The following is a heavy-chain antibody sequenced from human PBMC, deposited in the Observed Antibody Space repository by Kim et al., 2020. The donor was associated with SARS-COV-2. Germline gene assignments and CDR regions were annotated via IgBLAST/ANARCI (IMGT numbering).Heavy chain of an antibody. Sequence: ASVKVSCKASGYTFTSYDINWVRQATGQGLEWMGWMNPNSGNTGYAQKFQGRVTMTRNTSISTAYMELSSLRSEDTAVYYCARGPKFTSCYWCPSLYYMDVWGKGTTVTVSS. J-gene: IGHJ6*03. D-gene: IGHD2-2*01. CDR1: GYTFTSYD. CDR2: MNPNSGNT. CDR3: ARGPKFTSCYWCPSLYYMDV. V-gene: IGHV1-8*01.